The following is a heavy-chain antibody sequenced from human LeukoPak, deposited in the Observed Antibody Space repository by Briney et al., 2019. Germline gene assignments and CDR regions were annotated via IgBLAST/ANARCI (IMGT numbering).Heavy chain of an antibody. CDR3: AKAGRPYYYYYGMDV. J-gene: IGHJ6*02. CDR1: GFTFDDYA. CDR2: ISWNSGSI. V-gene: IGHV3-9*01. Sequence: GGSLRLSCAASGFTFDDYAMHWVRQAPGKGLEWVSGISWNSGSIGYADSVKGRFTISRDNAKNSLYLQMNSPRAEDTALYYCAKAGRPYYYYYGMDVWGQGTTVTVSS.